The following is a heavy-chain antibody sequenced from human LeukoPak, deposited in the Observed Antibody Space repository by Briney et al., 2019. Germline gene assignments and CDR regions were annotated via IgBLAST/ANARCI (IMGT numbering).Heavy chain of an antibody. CDR1: GGSISSYY. J-gene: IGHJ3*02. D-gene: IGHD6-19*01. V-gene: IGHV4-4*07. CDR2: IYTSGST. CDR3: ARDVAVADHQPGDAFDI. Sequence: PSETLSLTCTVSGGSISSYYWNWIRQPAGKGLEWIGRIYTSGSTNYNPSLKSRVTMSVDTSKNQFSLKLSSVTAADTAVYYCARDVAVADHQPGDAFDIWGQGTMVTVSS.